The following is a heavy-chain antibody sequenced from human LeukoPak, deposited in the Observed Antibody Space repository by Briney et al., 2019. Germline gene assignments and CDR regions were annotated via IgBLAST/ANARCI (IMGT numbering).Heavy chain of an antibody. CDR2: IYTSGST. CDR3: ARGINGYGNYYYYYYMDV. CDR1: GGSISSYY. D-gene: IGHD5-12*01. V-gene: IGHV4-4*07. Sequence: SETLSLTCTVSGGSISSYYWSWIRQPAGKGLEWIGRIYTSGSTNYNPSLKSRVTISVDTSKNQFSLKLSSVTAADTAVYYCARGINGYGNYYYYYYMDVWGKGTTVTVSS. J-gene: IGHJ6*03.